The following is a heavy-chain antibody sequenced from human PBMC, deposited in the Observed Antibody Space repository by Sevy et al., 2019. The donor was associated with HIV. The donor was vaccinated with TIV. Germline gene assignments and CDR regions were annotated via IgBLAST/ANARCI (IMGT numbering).Heavy chain of an antibody. Sequence: SETLSLTCAVYGGSFSGYYWSWIRQPPGKGLEWIGEINHSGSTNYNPSLKSRVTISVDTSKNQFSLKLSSVTAADTAVYYCARATKVRGYSYGYWDYWGQGTLVTVS. CDR1: GGSFSGYY. CDR3: ARATKVRGYSYGYWDY. V-gene: IGHV4-34*01. CDR2: INHSGST. J-gene: IGHJ4*02. D-gene: IGHD5-18*01.